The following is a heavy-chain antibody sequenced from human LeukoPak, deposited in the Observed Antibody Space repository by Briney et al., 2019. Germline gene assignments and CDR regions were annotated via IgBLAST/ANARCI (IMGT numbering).Heavy chain of an antibody. CDR3: ARSYYGSPYYYLDY. V-gene: IGHV3-53*01. J-gene: IGHJ4*02. CDR1: GFTVTGNY. Sequence: GGSLRLSCAASGFTVTGNYMSWVRQAPGKGLEWGSVIYSGGSTYYADSVKGRFTISRDNSKNTLYLQMNSLRAEDTAVYHCARSYYGSPYYYLDYWGQGTLVTVSS. CDR2: IYSGGST. D-gene: IGHD3-10*01.